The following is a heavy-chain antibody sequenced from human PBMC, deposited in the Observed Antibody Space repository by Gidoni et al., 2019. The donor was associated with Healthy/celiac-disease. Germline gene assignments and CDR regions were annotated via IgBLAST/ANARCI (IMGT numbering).Heavy chain of an antibody. D-gene: IGHD6-13*01. CDR2: FDPEDGET. CDR1: GYTLTELS. V-gene: IGHV1-24*01. Sequence: QVQLVQSGAEVKKPGASVKVSCKVSGYTLTELSMHWVRQAPGKGLEWMGGFDPEDGETIYAQKFQGRVTMTEDTSTDTAYMELSSLRSEDTAVYYCATVPDPGSSSWPRFQGWFDPWGQGTLVTVSS. CDR3: ATVPDPGSSSWPRFQGWFDP. J-gene: IGHJ5*02.